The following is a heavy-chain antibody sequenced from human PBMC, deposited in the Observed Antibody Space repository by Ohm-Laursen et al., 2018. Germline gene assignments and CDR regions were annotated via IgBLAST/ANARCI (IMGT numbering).Heavy chain of an antibody. CDR2: IYSGGSA. Sequence: GSLRLSCAASGFTVSSNYMSWVRQAPGKGLEWVSVIYSGGSAYYADSVKGRFTISRDNAKNSLYLQMNSLRAEDTAVYYCARARGVRGIRYYFDYWGQGTLVTVSS. CDR1: GFTVSSNY. J-gene: IGHJ4*02. V-gene: IGHV3-53*01. CDR3: ARARGVRGIRYYFDY. D-gene: IGHD3-10*01.